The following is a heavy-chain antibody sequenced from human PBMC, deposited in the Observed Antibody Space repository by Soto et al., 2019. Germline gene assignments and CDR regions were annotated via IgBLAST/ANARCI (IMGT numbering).Heavy chain of an antibody. CDR3: ARSRVLLWFGELLYAGMDV. CDR2: INPSGGST. V-gene: IGHV1-46*01. D-gene: IGHD3-10*01. CDR1: GYTFTIYY. Sequence: ASVKVSCKASGYTFTIYYMHCVLQSPLQWLEWMGIINPSGGSTSYAQKFQGRVTMTRDTSTSTVYMELSSLRSEDTAVYYCARSRVLLWFGELLYAGMDVWGQGTTVTVSS. J-gene: IGHJ6*02.